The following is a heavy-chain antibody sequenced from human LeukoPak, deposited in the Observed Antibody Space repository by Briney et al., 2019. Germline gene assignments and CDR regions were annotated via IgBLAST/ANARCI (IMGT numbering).Heavy chain of an antibody. V-gene: IGHV3-30*18. CDR1: GFTFSSYG. D-gene: IGHD6-13*01. CDR2: ISYDGSHK. J-gene: IGHJ4*02. Sequence: GGSLGLSCAASGFTFSSYGMHWVRQAPGKGLEWVAVISYDGSHKHYADSVKGRFTVSRDNSKNTLYLQMNSLRAEDTAVYYCAKSRDSSSWYAPGDFWGQGTLVTVSS. CDR3: AKSRDSSSWYAPGDF.